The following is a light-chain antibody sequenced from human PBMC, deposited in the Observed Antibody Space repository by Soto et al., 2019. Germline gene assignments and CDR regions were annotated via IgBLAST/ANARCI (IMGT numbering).Light chain of an antibody. V-gene: IGKV3-20*01. J-gene: IGKJ4*01. CDR2: GAS. Sequence: EIVLTQSPGTLSLSPGERATLSCRASQSVSSSYLAWYQQKPGQAPRLLIYGASSRATVIPDRFSGSVSGTDFTLTISRLEPEDLAVYYCQHYGSLVLTFGGGTKVEIK. CDR1: QSVSSSY. CDR3: QHYGSLVLT.